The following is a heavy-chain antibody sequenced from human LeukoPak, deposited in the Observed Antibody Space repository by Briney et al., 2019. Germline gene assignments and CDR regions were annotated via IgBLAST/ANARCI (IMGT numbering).Heavy chain of an antibody. CDR1: GFTFSSYG. J-gene: IGHJ4*02. Sequence: GGSLRLSCAASGFTFSSYGMHWVRQAPGKGLEWVAVISYDGSNKYYADSVKGRFTISRDNSKNTLYLQMNSLRAEDTAVYYCAKDRRDWLDYWGQGTLVTVSS. D-gene: IGHD2-21*01. V-gene: IGHV3-30*18. CDR2: ISYDGSNK. CDR3: AKDRRDWLDY.